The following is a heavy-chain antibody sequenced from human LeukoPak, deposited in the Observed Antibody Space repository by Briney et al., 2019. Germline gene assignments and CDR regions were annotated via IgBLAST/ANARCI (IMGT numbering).Heavy chain of an antibody. D-gene: IGHD2-2*01. CDR2: IRYDGSNK. CDR3: AKDGVVVVPAAPATGNNWFDP. CDR1: GFTFSSYG. Sequence: GGSLRLSCAASGFTFSSYGMHWVRQAPGKGLEWVAFIRYDGSNKYYADSVKGRFTISRDNSKNTLYLQMNSLRAEDTAVYYCAKDGVVVVPAAPATGNNWFDPWGQGTLVTVSS. J-gene: IGHJ5*02. V-gene: IGHV3-30*02.